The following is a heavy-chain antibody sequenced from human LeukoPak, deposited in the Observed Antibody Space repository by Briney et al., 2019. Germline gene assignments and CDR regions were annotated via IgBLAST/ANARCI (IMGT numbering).Heavy chain of an antibody. Sequence: GGSLRLSCAASAFTFCNYWMSWVRQAPGKGLEWVANIKEDGSEITYVDSVKARFTISRDNAKNSLYLQMNSLRVDDTAVYYCATDRGYYTFDYWGQGTLVTVSS. J-gene: IGHJ4*02. CDR1: AFTFCNYW. D-gene: IGHD3-22*01. CDR2: IKEDGSEI. V-gene: IGHV3-7*01. CDR3: ATDRGYYTFDY.